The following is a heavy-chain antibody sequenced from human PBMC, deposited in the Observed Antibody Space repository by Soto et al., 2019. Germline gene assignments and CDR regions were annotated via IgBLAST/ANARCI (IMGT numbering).Heavy chain of an antibody. CDR1: GGSFSGYI. Sequence: QVQIQQWGAGVLKPSETLSLTCAVNGGSFSGYIWTWIRQTPGKGLQWIGQINHSGSAVYNPSLKTRVXXXVXXSNRFSLELSSVTAADTAVYFCARGLSSASPYSGGWYYFDSWGQGATVTVSS. CDR2: INHSGSA. J-gene: IGHJ4*02. D-gene: IGHD3-10*01. CDR3: ARGLSSASPYSGGWYYFDS. V-gene: IGHV4-34*01.